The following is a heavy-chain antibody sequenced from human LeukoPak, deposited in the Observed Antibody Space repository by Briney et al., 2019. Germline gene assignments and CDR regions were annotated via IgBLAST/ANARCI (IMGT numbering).Heavy chain of an antibody. D-gene: IGHD3-3*01. CDR3: AKDKNDFWSGYLDY. Sequence: GGSLRLSCAASGFTFSSYGMHWVRQAPGKGLEWVAFIRYDGSNKYYADSVKGRFTISRDNSKNTLYLQMNSLRAEDTAVYYCAKDKNDFWSGYLDYWGQGTLVTVSS. V-gene: IGHV3-30*02. J-gene: IGHJ4*02. CDR1: GFTFSSYG. CDR2: IRYDGSNK.